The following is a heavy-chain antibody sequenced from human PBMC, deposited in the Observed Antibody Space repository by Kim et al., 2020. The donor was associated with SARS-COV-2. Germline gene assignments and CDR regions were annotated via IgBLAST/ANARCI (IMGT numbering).Heavy chain of an antibody. J-gene: IGHJ4*02. CDR3: AKSGGGIFCDSTFCPFDN. D-gene: IGHD3-22*01. CDR1: GFTFDDYA. CDR2: TSASARGT. Sequence: GGSLRLSCTASGFTFDDYAMTWVRQAPGKGLEWVSATSASARGTFYAYSVRGRCTISRDNPKNTLYLQVNELRPEDTAVYYCAKSGGGIFCDSTFCPFDNWGQGPLVPVFS. V-gene: IGHV3-23*01.